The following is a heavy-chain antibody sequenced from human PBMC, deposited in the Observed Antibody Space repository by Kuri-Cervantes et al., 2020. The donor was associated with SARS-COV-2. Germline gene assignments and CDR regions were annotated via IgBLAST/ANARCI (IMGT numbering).Heavy chain of an antibody. CDR3: ARDRSGIAAAGILFNY. CDR2: IYYSGST. D-gene: IGHD6-13*01. Sequence: GSLRLSCTVSGDSISSHYWSWIRQPPGKGLEWIGYIYYSGSTNYNPSLKSRVTISVDTSKNQFSLKLSSVTAADTAVYYCARDRSGIAAAGILFNYWGQGTLVTVSS. V-gene: IGHV4-59*11. J-gene: IGHJ4*02. CDR1: GDSISSHY.